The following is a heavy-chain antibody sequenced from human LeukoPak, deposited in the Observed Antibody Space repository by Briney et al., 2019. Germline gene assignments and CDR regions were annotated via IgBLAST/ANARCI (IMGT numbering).Heavy chain of an antibody. CDR2: IYAYNGNT. Sequence: ASVTVSCKASGYTFTNYDISWVRQAPGQGLEWMGRIYAYNGNTKYAQKLQGRVTMATDTSTSTAYMELRSLRSDDTAVYFCARSIRGCSSTPCYEDYWGQGTLVTVSS. J-gene: IGHJ4*02. D-gene: IGHD2-2*01. CDR1: GYTFTNYD. CDR3: ARSIRGCSSTPCYEDY. V-gene: IGHV1-18*01.